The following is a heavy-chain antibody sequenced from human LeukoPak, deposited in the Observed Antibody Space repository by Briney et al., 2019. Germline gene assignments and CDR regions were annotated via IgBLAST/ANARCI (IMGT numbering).Heavy chain of an antibody. V-gene: IGHV3-21*01. CDR1: GFTFNIYT. CDR2: ISSSGSSM. Sequence: PGGSLRLSCAASGFTFNIYTMNWVRQAPGRGLEWVSSISSSGSSMHSADSVQGRFTISRDNAKNSLSLQMNSLRVEDTAVYYCARTFLGATVFRDAFDIWGQGTMVTVSS. J-gene: IGHJ3*02. CDR3: ARTFLGATVFRDAFDI. D-gene: IGHD1-26*01.